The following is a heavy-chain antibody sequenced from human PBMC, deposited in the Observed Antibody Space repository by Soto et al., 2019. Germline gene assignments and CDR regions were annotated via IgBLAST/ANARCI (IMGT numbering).Heavy chain of an antibody. V-gene: IGHV3-23*01. Sequence: LRLSCAASGFTFSSYAMSWVRQAPGKGLEWVSAISGSGGSTYYADSVKGRFTISRDNSKNTLYLQMNSLRAEDTAVYYCAKDPAPTRYDFWSGYFSSPYYGMDVWGQGTTVTVSS. CDR1: GFTFSSYA. CDR2: ISGSGGST. D-gene: IGHD3-3*01. CDR3: AKDPAPTRYDFWSGYFSSPYYGMDV. J-gene: IGHJ6*02.